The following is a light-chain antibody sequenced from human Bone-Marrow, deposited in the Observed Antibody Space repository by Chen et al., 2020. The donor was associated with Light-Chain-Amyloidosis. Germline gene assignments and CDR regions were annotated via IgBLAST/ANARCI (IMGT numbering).Light chain of an antibody. CDR2: EDD. CDR1: SGSIATNY. J-gene: IGLJ3*02. V-gene: IGLV6-57*01. CDR3: QSYQGSSQGV. Sequence: NFMLTQPHSVSESPGKTVIISCTRSSGSIATNYVQWYQQRPGSSPTTVIYEDDQRPSGVPDRFSGSIDRSSNSASLNIAGLKTEDEADYYCQSYQGSSQGVFGGGTKLTVL.